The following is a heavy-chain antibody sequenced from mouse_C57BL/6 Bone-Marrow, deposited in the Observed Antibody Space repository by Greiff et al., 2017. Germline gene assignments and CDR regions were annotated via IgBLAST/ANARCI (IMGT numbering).Heavy chain of an antibody. CDR3: ARSGLRYYFGY. J-gene: IGHJ2*01. V-gene: IGHV14-2*01. D-gene: IGHD1-1*01. Sequence: EVQRVESGAELVKPGASVKLSCTASGFNIKDYYMHWVKQRTEQGLEWIGRIDPEDGDTKYAPKFQGKATITADTSTNTAFLQLSSLTSEDTAVYYWARSGLRYYFGYWGQGTTLTVSS. CDR2: IDPEDGDT. CDR1: GFNIKDYY.